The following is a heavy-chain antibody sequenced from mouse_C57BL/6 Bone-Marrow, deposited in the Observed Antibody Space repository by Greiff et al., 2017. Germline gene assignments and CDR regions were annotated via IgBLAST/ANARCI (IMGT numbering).Heavy chain of an antibody. J-gene: IGHJ3*01. Sequence: QVQLQQSGAELARPGASVKMSCKASGYTFTSYTMHWVKQRPGQGLEWIGYINPSSGYTTYNQKFKDKATLTADKSSSTAYMQLSSLTSEDSAVYYCARLYYDDDRFAYWGQGTLVTVSA. V-gene: IGHV1-4*01. CDR1: GYTFTSYT. D-gene: IGHD2-4*01. CDR2: INPSSGYT. CDR3: ARLYYDDDRFAY.